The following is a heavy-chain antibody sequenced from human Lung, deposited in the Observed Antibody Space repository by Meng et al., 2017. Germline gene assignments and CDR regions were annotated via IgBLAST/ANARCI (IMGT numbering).Heavy chain of an antibody. CDR2: TAATDGGT. V-gene: IGHV3-23*01. J-gene: IGHJ4*02. CDR3: ARGTRVSCTGVICDPFDF. D-gene: IGHD2-8*02. Sequence: EVQLLESGGGLVQPGGSLRLSCAASGFSFSNYAMSWVRQAPEKGLEWVSATAATDGGTYHAASVRGRFTISRDNSKNTLSLQMNSLRADDTAIYYCARGTRVSCTGVICDPFDFWGQGTLVTVSS. CDR1: GFSFSNYA.